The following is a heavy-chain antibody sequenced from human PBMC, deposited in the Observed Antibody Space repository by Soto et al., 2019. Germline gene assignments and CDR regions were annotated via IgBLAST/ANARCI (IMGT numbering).Heavy chain of an antibody. CDR2: IKEDGSEK. CDR3: ASGWGYFDRCGFPYLYAMDV. D-gene: IGHD3-22*01. V-gene: IGHV3-7*01. Sequence: EVQLVGSGVGLVQPGGSLRLSCAGSGFNFSTYWMTWVRQAPGKGLEWVASIKEDGSEKYYVDSVEGRFTISRDNAKNLLYLQMNSLRAGDTAVYHCASGWGYFDRCGFPYLYAMDVWGQGTTVTVSS. J-gene: IGHJ6*02. CDR1: GFNFSTYW.